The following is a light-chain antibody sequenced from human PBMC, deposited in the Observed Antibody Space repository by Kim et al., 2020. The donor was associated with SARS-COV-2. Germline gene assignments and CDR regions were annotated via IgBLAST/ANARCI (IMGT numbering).Light chain of an antibody. CDR2: AAS. Sequence: SASVGDRGTITGRASQRITNHLNWYQQKPGKAPKLLIYAASSLQSGVPSRFSGSGSGTDFSLTISSLQPEDSTTYYCQQSYSTPYTFGQGTKLEI. CDR3: QQSYSTPYT. J-gene: IGKJ2*01. CDR1: QRITNH. V-gene: IGKV1-39*01.